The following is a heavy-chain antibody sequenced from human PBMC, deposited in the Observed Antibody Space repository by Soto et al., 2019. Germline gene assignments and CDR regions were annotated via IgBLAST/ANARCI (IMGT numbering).Heavy chain of an antibody. J-gene: IGHJ4*02. V-gene: IGHV3-74*01. Sequence: PWGCLKLACEASGFSFTNFWMHWVRQVPGKGLVWVSRIDTSGSSTGYADSVKGRFTISRDNAKNTVSLQMNSLRAEDTGVYYCAKDSWYFDLWSQGSLVTVSS. D-gene: IGHD6-13*01. CDR2: IDTSGSST. CDR1: GFSFTNFW. CDR3: AKDSWYFDL.